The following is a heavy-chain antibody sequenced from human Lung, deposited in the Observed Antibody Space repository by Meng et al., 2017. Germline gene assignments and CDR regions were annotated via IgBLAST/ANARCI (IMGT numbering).Heavy chain of an antibody. Sequence: VEPQVWGAGWLKPSETLHPTCTVSGDSVSSGSHYWSWLRQPPGKGLEWIAYMDYSRRTNYSPSLKSRVTMSTDTSKHQLSLKLSSVTAADTAVYYCAGGPWELDFWGQGTLVTVSS. D-gene: IGHD1-26*01. CDR1: GDSVSSGSHY. V-gene: IGHV4-61*01. J-gene: IGHJ4*02. CDR2: MDYSRRT. CDR3: AGGPWELDF.